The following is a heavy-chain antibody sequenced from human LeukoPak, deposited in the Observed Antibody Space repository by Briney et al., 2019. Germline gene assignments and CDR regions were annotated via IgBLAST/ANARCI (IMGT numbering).Heavy chain of an antibody. V-gene: IGHV4-39*01. CDR1: GGSISSSSYY. CDR3: ARHEYSGSYFDY. Sequence: SETLSLTCSVSGGSISSSSYYWGWIRQPPGKGLEWIGSIYYSGSTYCNPSLKSRVTISVDTSKNQFSLKLSSVTAADTAVYYCARHEYSGSYFDYWGQGTLVTASS. D-gene: IGHD1-26*01. J-gene: IGHJ4*02. CDR2: IYYSGST.